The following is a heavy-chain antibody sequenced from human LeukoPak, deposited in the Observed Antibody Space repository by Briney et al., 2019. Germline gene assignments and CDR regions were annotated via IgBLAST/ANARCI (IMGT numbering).Heavy chain of an antibody. Sequence: PGGSLRLSCAASGFTFSNYWMSWVRQAPGKGLEWVANIRQDGSEKYYVDSVKGRFTISRDNAQNSLYLQMNSLRAEDTAVYYCLRALHYWGQGTLVTVSS. CDR1: GFTFSNYW. D-gene: IGHD1-26*01. V-gene: IGHV3-7*03. J-gene: IGHJ4*02. CDR2: IRQDGSEK. CDR3: LRALHY.